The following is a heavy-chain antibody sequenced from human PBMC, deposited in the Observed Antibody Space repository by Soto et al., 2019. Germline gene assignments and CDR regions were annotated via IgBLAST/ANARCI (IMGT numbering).Heavy chain of an antibody. Sequence: EVQLLESGGGLVQPGGSLRLSCAASGFTFSSYAMSWVRQAPGKGLEWVSAISGSGGSTYYADSVKGRFTISRHNSKNTLYLQMNSLRAEDTAVYYCAKTEMAQGWYFDLWGRGTLVTVSS. V-gene: IGHV3-23*01. CDR3: AKTEMAQGWYFDL. CDR2: ISGSGGST. CDR1: GFTFSSYA. J-gene: IGHJ2*01.